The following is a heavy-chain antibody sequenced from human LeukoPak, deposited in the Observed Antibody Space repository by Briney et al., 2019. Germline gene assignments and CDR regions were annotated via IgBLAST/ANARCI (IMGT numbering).Heavy chain of an antibody. J-gene: IGHJ4*02. CDR1: GFTFSSYY. V-gene: IGHV3-23*01. CDR3: AKHPSSWQGTSFDY. Sequence: GGSLSLSCAASGFTFSSYYMSWVRQAPGKGLEWVSAISGSGGSTYYADSVKGRFTISRDNSKNTLYLQMNSLRAEDTAVYYCAKHPSSWQGTSFDYWGQGTLVTVSS. CDR2: ISGSGGST. D-gene: IGHD6-13*01.